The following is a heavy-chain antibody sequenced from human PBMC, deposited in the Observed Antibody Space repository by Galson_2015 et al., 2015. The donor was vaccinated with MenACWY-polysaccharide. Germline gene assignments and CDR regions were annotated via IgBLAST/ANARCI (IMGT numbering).Heavy chain of an antibody. Sequence: ETLSLTSAVSDYSISSGYFWGWIRQPPGKGREWIASIFHSGTPYYNPSLKSRVTISVATSKNQFSLKLSSVTAADTAVYYCARVEKYSGSFYILYWGQGTLVTVSS. CDR1: DYSISSGYF. J-gene: IGHJ4*02. D-gene: IGHD1-26*01. CDR2: IFHSGTP. V-gene: IGHV4-38-2*01. CDR3: ARVEKYSGSFYILY.